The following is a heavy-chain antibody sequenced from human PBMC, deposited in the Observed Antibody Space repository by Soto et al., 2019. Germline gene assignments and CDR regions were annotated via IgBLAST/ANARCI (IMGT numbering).Heavy chain of an antibody. Sequence: SETLSLTCTVSGGSVYSDGYYWGWIRQPPGKGLEWIGSISYSGSTYYNPSFKSRVTISIDTSKYQFSLKLNSVTAADTAVYYCTRRRYFGGQPHGMDVWGQGTTVTVSS. D-gene: IGHD3-9*01. CDR3: TRRRYFGGQPHGMDV. V-gene: IGHV4-39*01. CDR2: ISYSGST. CDR1: GGSVYSDGYY. J-gene: IGHJ6*02.